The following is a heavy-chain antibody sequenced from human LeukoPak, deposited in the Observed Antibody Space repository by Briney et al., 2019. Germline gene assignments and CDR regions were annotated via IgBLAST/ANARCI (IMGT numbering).Heavy chain of an antibody. V-gene: IGHV1-24*01. CDR3: ARGMVGVVVPAAVGTYYYGMDV. J-gene: IGHJ6*02. CDR1: GYTLTELS. Sequence: ASVKVSCKVSGYTLTELSMHWVRQAPGKGLEWMGGFDPEDGETIYAQKFQGRVTMTEDTSTDTAYMELSSLRSEDTAVYYCARGMVGVVVPAAVGTYYYGMDVWGQGTTVTVSS. D-gene: IGHD2-2*01. CDR2: FDPEDGET.